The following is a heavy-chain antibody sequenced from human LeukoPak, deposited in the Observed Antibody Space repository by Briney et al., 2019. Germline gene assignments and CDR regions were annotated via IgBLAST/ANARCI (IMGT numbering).Heavy chain of an antibody. CDR3: ARLKLLWSNYFDY. D-gene: IGHD2-2*01. Sequence: GGSLRLSCAASGFTFSSYWMSWVRQAPGKGLEWVANIKQDGSEKYYVDSVKGRFTISRDNAKNSLYLQMNSLRAEDTAVYYCARLKLLWSNYFDYWGQGALVTVSS. CDR1: GFTFSSYW. V-gene: IGHV3-7*01. CDR2: IKQDGSEK. J-gene: IGHJ4*02.